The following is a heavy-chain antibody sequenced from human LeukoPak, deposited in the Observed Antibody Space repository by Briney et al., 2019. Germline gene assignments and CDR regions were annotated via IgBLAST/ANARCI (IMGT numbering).Heavy chain of an antibody. CDR1: GYTFTGYY. J-gene: IGHJ4*02. V-gene: IGHV1-2*02. CDR3: ARLDTAARYFDY. Sequence: ALVKVSCKASGYTFTGYYMHWVRQAPGQGLEWIGWINPESGATNYAQKFQGRVTMTRDTSISTAYMELSRLKSDDTAVYYCARLDTAARYFDYWGQGTLVTVSP. CDR2: INPESGAT. D-gene: IGHD6-6*01.